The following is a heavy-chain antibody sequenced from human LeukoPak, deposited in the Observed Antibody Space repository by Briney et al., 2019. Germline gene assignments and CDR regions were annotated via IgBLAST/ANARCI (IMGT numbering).Heavy chain of an antibody. CDR1: GFIFSSYE. V-gene: IGHV3-48*03. CDR3: ARDRDGMDV. J-gene: IGHJ6*02. Sequence: GGSLRLSCAASGFIFSSYEMNWVRQAPGKGLEGVSYISSSGSTIYYADSVKGRFTISRDNAKNSLYLQMNSLRAEDTAVYYCARDRDGMDVWGQGTTVTVSS. CDR2: ISSSGSTI.